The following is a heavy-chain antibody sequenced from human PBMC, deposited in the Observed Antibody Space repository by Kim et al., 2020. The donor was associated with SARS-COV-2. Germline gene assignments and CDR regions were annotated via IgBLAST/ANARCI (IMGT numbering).Heavy chain of an antibody. CDR2: IWYDGSNK. J-gene: IGHJ3*02. CDR1: GFTFSSYG. V-gene: IGHV3-33*01. Sequence: GGSLRLSYAASGFTFSSYGMHWVRQAPGKGLEWVAVIWYDGSNKYYADSVKGRFTISRDNSKNTLYLQMNSLRTEDTAVYYCARAMELIGFDIWGQGTMVTVSS. D-gene: IGHD1-1*01. CDR3: ARAMELIGFDI.